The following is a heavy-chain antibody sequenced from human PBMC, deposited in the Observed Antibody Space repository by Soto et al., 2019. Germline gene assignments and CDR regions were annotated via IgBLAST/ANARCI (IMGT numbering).Heavy chain of an antibody. CDR1: GFIFSDYY. CDR2: ISSSSSHT. Sequence: QEQLVESGGGWVKPGGSLRLSCAASGFIFSDYYMSWIRQAPGKGLEWVSYISSSSSHTNFADSVKGRFTVSRDNAKNSLYLQINSLRAEDTAIYYCARDRKGKDNYDYHYWHLDLWGRGTLVTVSS. D-gene: IGHD3-16*01. CDR3: ARDRKGKDNYDYHYWHLDL. J-gene: IGHJ2*01. V-gene: IGHV3-11*06.